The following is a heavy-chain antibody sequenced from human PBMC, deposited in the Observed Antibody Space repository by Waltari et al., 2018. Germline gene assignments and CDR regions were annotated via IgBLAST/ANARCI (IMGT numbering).Heavy chain of an antibody. CDR1: GFIVSSND. J-gene: IGHJ4*02. V-gene: IGHV3-53*01. D-gene: IGHD6-19*01. CDR3: ARWQQWPVRAFDY. Sequence: EVQLVESGGGLIQPGGSLRLSCAASGFIVSSNDMSWVRQAPGRGLVWVSLSYSGGSTYYAESVKGRFTMSRDNSKNTLYLQMDSLSVEDTAVYYCARWQQWPVRAFDYWGQGTLVTVSS. CDR2: SYSGGST.